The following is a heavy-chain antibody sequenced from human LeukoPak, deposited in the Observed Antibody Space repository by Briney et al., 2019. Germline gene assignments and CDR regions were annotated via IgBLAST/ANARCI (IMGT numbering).Heavy chain of an antibody. D-gene: IGHD6-13*01. CDR1: GYTFTSYY. Sequence: VSVKVSCKASGYTFTSYYMHWVRQAPGQGLEWMGIINPSGGSTSYAQKFQGRVTMTRDTSTSTVYMELSSLRSEDTAVYYCARPHRDSSSWSPAEYFQHWGQGTLVTVSS. V-gene: IGHV1-46*01. CDR3: ARPHRDSSSWSPAEYFQH. J-gene: IGHJ1*01. CDR2: INPSGGST.